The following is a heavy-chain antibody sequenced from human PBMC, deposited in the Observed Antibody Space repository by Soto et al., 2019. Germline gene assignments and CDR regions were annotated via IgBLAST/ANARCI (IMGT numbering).Heavy chain of an antibody. V-gene: IGHV1-46*01. Sequence: QVQLVQSGAEMKQPGASVKLSCQASGYIFIHCFMHWVRQAPGQGLEGMGGINPSSGTTTYAQKFPGRVTVTRDTSTSTVYMELSSLGSGDTAMYYCARSLGETTSLFDYWGQGSLVTVSA. J-gene: IGHJ4*02. CDR3: ARSLGETTSLFDY. D-gene: IGHD1-26*01. CDR2: INPSSGTT. CDR1: GYIFIHCF.